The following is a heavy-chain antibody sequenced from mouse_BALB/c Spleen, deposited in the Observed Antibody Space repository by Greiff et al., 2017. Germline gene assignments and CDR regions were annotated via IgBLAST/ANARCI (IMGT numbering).Heavy chain of an antibody. Sequence: DVHLVESGGGLVQPGGSRKLSCAASGFTFSSFGMHWVRQAPEKGLEWVAYISSGSSTIYYADTVKGRFTISRDNPKNTLFLQMTSLRSEDTAMYYCARERNYYGLFDYWGQGTTLTVAS. CDR3: ARERNYYGLFDY. J-gene: IGHJ2*01. CDR2: ISSGSSTI. D-gene: IGHD1-1*01. CDR1: GFTFSSFG. V-gene: IGHV5-17*02.